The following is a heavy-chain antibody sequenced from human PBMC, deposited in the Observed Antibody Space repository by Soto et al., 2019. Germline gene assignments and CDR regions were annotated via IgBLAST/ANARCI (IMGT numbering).Heavy chain of an antibody. D-gene: IGHD1-7*01. CDR3: AKATGTNYDGFHA. CDR1: GFSFSTYG. Sequence: QVQLVESGGGVVQPGGSLRLSCAASGFSFSTYGMHWVRQAPGKGLEWVAVISYDETNKYYAESVKGRFTISRDNSKHTLYLEMNILRVEETAMYYCAKATGTNYDGFHAWGQGTLVTVSS. J-gene: IGHJ5*02. CDR2: ISYDETNK. V-gene: IGHV3-30*18.